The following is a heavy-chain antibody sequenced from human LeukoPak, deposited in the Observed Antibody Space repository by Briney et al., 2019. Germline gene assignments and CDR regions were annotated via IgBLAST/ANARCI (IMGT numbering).Heavy chain of an antibody. CDR3: ARVVPAAIRHYYYYYMDV. CDR2: ISSSSTTI. J-gene: IGHJ6*03. Sequence: GGSLRLSCAASGFTFSTYSMNWVRQAPGKGLEWVSYISSSSTTIYYADSVKGRFTISRDNAKNSLYLQMNSLRAEDTAVYYCARVVPAAIRHYYYYYMDVWGKGTTVTVSS. V-gene: IGHV3-48*01. D-gene: IGHD2-2*02. CDR1: GFTFSTYS.